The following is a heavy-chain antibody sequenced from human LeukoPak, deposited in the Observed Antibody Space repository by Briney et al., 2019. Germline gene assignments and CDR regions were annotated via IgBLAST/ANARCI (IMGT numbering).Heavy chain of an antibody. CDR1: GFTFGAYA. Sequence: PGGSLRLSCASSGFTFGAYAMSWVRQAPGKGLEWVAFIRSKAYGGRTEYAASVRGRFTISRDDSKRIAYLQMNSLKTEDTAIYYYCKGPYPSNWNPYYFDYWGQGTLVTVSS. V-gene: IGHV3-49*04. CDR2: IRSKAYGGRT. CDR3: CKGPYPSNWNPYYFDY. D-gene: IGHD1-1*01. J-gene: IGHJ4*02.